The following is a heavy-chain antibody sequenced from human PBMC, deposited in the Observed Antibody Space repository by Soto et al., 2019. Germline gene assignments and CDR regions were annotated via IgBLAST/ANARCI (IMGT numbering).Heavy chain of an antibody. J-gene: IGHJ5*02. CDR1: GGSISSGDYY. CDR2: IYYSGST. D-gene: IGHD6-6*01. CDR3: ARGIIEARLRLVWLDP. Sequence: SETLSLTCTVSGGSISSGDYYWSWIRQPPGKGLEWIGYIYYSGSTYYNPSLKSRVTISVDTSKKQFSLKLSSVTAADTAVYYCARGIIEARLRLVWLDPWGQGTLVTVYS. V-gene: IGHV4-30-4*01.